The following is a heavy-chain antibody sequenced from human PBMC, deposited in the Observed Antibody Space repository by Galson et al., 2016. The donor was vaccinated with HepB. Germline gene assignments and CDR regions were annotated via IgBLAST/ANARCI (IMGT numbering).Heavy chain of an antibody. Sequence: ETLSLTCAVYGGSFSDSYWSWIRHLPGKGLEWIGQINRSGTSNYNPSLKSRVTISVETAKNQFSLRLSSVTAADTAVYFCARARGVRGVVILTPTFFRHGLDVWGQGTTVTVSS. J-gene: IGHJ6*02. V-gene: IGHV4-34*01. CDR1: GGSFSDSY. CDR3: ARARGVRGVVILTPTFFRHGLDV. D-gene: IGHD3-10*01. CDR2: INRSGTS.